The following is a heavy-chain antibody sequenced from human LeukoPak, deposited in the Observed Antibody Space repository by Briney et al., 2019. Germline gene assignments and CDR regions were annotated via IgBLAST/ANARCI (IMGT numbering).Heavy chain of an antibody. Sequence: PGGSLRLSCAASGFTFSSYGMHWVRQAPGKGLEWVAVIWYDGSNKYYADSVKGRFTISRDNSKNTLYLQMNSLRAEDTAVYYCAKDLYGGNRYFDLWGRGTLVTVSS. V-gene: IGHV3-33*06. J-gene: IGHJ2*01. CDR3: AKDLYGGNRYFDL. CDR1: GFTFSSYG. D-gene: IGHD4-23*01. CDR2: IWYDGSNK.